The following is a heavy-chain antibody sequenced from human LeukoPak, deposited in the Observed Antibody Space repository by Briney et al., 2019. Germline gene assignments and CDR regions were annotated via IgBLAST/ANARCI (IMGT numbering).Heavy chain of an antibody. CDR1: GFTFSRHW. D-gene: IGHD6-6*01. Sequence: PGGSLRLSCAASGFTFSRHWMYWVRQAPGKGLEWVANIKQDGSAKPYVDSVKGRFTISRDNAKNSLFLQMNSLRAEDTAVYYCARDEYSSSQDDYYYGMDVWGQGTTVTVSS. CDR2: IKQDGSAK. J-gene: IGHJ6*02. V-gene: IGHV3-7*03. CDR3: ARDEYSSSQDDYYYGMDV.